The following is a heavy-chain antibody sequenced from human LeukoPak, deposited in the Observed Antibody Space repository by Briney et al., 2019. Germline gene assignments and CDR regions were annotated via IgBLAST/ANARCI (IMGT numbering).Heavy chain of an antibody. Sequence: PGGSLRLSCAASGFIFSNYGMNWVRQAPGKGLEWVAAISASGSATSYADSVRGRFTISRDNSKSTTYLQMNSLRAEDTAVFYCAXDXXXRXFWSGYFDYWGQGIPVTVSS. CDR3: AXDXXXRXFWSGYFDY. CDR2: ISASGSAT. V-gene: IGHV3-23*01. D-gene: IGHD3-3*01. J-gene: IGHJ4*02. CDR1: GFIFSNYG.